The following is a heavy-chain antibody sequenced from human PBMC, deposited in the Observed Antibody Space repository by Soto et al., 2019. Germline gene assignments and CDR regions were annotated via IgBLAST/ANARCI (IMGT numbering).Heavy chain of an antibody. D-gene: IGHD2-2*01. CDR2: IYPGDSDT. J-gene: IGHJ4*02. CDR3: ARRGGVGDIVVVPAAEGEQLWDTPNFDY. Sequence: EVQLVQSGAEVKKPGESLKISCKGSGYSFTSYWIGWVRQMPGKGLEWMGIIYPGDSDTRYSPSFQGQVTISADKSISTAYLQGSSLKASDTAMYYWARRGGVGDIVVVPAAEGEQLWDTPNFDYWGQGTLVTVSS. V-gene: IGHV5-51*01. CDR1: GYSFTSYW.